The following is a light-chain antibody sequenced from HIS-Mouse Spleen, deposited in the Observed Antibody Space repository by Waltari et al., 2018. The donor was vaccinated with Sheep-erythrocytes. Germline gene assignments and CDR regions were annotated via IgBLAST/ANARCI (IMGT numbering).Light chain of an antibody. Sequence: SSELTQDPAVSVALGQTVRITRQGDSLRRYYASWFQQKPGQAPVLVIYGKNNRPSGIPDRFSGSSSGNTASLTITGAQAEDEADFYCNSRDSSGNHLGVVFGGGTKLTVL. V-gene: IGLV3-19*01. CDR1: SLRRYY. CDR2: GKN. J-gene: IGLJ2*01. CDR3: NSRDSSGNHLGVV.